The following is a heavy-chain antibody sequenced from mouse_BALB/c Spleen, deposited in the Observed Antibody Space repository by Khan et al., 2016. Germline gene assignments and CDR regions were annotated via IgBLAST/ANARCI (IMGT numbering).Heavy chain of an antibody. Sequence: VQLQESGAELVRPGTSVKVSCKASGYAFTNCLIEWVKQRPGQGLEWIGVINPGSGGTNYNERFKGKATLTADNSSSTASMQLSSLTSDDSAVYFCASQYGSSYVGFAYWGQGTLVTVSA. D-gene: IGHD1-1*01. CDR2: INPGSGGT. J-gene: IGHJ3*01. CDR3: ASQYGSSYVGFAY. CDR1: GYAFTNCL. V-gene: IGHV1-54*01.